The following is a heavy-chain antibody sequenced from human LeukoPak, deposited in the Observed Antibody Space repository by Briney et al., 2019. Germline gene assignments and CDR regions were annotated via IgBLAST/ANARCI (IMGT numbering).Heavy chain of an antibody. CDR3: ARVITGSTYGQFDY. CDR1: GFTFSDYW. J-gene: IGHJ4*02. D-gene: IGHD5-18*01. Sequence: GGSLILSCTASGFTFSDYWMHWVRQAPGKGLVGVSRINSDGSRTNYADCVKGRFTISRDNAKNTVFLQMNSLRAEDAAVYYCARVITGSTYGQFDYWGQGALATVSS. CDR2: INSDGSRT. V-gene: IGHV3-74*01.